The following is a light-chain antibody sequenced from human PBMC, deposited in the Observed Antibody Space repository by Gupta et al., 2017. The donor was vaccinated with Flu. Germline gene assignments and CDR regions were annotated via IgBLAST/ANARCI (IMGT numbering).Light chain of an antibody. J-gene: IGLJ3*02. CDR1: TGAVTSGYY. CDR3: LLAYGGAWV. CDR2: NTG. V-gene: IGLV7-43*01. Sequence: TVVTQEPSLTVSPGGTVTPTCASNTGAVTSGYYPNWFQQKPGQAPRVLIYNTGNKHSWTPARFSGSLLGGKAALTLSGVQAEDEDEYYCLLAYGGAWVFGGGTKLTVL.